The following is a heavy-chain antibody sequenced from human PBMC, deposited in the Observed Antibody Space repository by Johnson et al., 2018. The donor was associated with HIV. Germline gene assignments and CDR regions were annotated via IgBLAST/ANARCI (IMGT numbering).Heavy chain of an antibody. D-gene: IGHD1-26*01. Sequence: VQLVESGGGVVRPGGSLRLSCAASGFTFEDHDMSWVLQVPGKGLEWVYGINWNGGTTGYADSVKGRFSISRDNAKKSLFLQMNSLRAEDTAVYYCAKDRRASYPSGAFDIWGQGTMVTVSS. CDR2: INWNGGTT. CDR1: GFTFEDHD. J-gene: IGHJ3*02. CDR3: AKDRRASYPSGAFDI. V-gene: IGHV3-20*04.